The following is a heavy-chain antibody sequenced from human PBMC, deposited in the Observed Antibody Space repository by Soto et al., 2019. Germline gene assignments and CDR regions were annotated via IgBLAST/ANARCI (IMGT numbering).Heavy chain of an antibody. V-gene: IGHV3-33*01. CDR2: IWYDGSNK. D-gene: IGHD2-2*01. Sequence: QVQLVESGGGVVQPGRSLRLSCAASGFTFSSYGMHWVRQAPGKGLEWVAVIWYDGSNKYYADSVKGRFTISRDNSKNALYLQMNSLRAEDTAVYYCARDSSYYMDVWGKGTTVTVSS. CDR3: ARDSSYYMDV. CDR1: GFTFSSYG. J-gene: IGHJ6*03.